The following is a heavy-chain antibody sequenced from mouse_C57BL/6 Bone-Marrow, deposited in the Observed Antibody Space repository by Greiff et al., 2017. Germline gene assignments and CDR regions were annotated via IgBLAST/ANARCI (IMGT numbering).Heavy chain of an antibody. CDR1: GFSLTSYG. J-gene: IGHJ3*01. CDR3: TKLTGTRFAY. Sequence: VKLVESGPGLVAPSQSLSISCTVSGFSLTSYGVDWVRQPPGKGLEWLGVIWGGGSTNYNSALMSRLSISKDNSKGQVFLKMNNLQTEDTAMYYCTKLTGTRFAYWGQGTLVTVSA. D-gene: IGHD4-1*01. V-gene: IGHV2-9*01. CDR2: IWGGGST.